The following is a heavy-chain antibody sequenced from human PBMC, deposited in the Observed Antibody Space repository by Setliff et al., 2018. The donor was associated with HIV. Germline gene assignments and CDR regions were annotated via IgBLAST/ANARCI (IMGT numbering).Heavy chain of an antibody. CDR3: ARQGAGYYYDSSDYYTGNGFDM. CDR1: GYSISTAYY. CDR2: FHHSGSA. J-gene: IGHJ3*02. D-gene: IGHD3-22*01. V-gene: IGHV4-38-2*01. Sequence: SETLSLTCAVSGYSISTAYYWAWIRQSPGKGLEWIGGFHHSGSAHYNPSLKRRVTISGQTSKNQFSLTLTSVTAADTAIYYCARQGAGYYYDSSDYYTGNGFDMWGQGTMVTVS.